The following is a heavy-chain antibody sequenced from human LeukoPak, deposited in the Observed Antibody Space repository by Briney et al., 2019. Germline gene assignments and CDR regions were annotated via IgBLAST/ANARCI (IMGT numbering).Heavy chain of an antibody. CDR3: ARDRPPSRYDFWSGYGAFDI. D-gene: IGHD3-3*01. Sequence: ASVKVSCKASGYTFTGYYMHWVRQAPGQGLEWMGWINPNSGGTNYAQKFQGRVTMTRDTSISTAYMELSRLRSDDMAVYYCARDRPPSRYDFWSGYGAFDIWGQGTMVTVSS. CDR2: INPNSGGT. CDR1: GYTFTGYY. J-gene: IGHJ3*02. V-gene: IGHV1-2*02.